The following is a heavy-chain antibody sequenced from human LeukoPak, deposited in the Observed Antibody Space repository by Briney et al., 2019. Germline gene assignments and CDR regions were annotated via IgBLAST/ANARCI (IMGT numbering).Heavy chain of an antibody. J-gene: IGHJ4*02. CDR1: GFTVSNNY. CDR2: IYTGGST. CDR3: ARGFDILTGCFDY. D-gene: IGHD3-9*01. V-gene: IGHV3-53*01. Sequence: AGGSLRLSCAASGFTVSNNYMSWVRQAPGKGLEWVSVIYTGGSTYYADSVKGRFIISRDNSKNTLYLQMNSLRADDTAVYYCARGFDILTGCFDYWGQGTLVTVSS.